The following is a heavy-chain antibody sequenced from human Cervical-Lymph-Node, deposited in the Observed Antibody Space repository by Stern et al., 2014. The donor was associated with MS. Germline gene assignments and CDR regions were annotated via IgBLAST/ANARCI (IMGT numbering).Heavy chain of an antibody. D-gene: IGHD6-13*01. CDR1: GFSFRRDA. J-gene: IGHJ4*02. CDR3: ASAYSSSHYYFDY. CDR2: IWYDGSNP. Sequence: VQLVESGGGVVQPGRSLRLSCAASGFSFRRDAMHWVRQAPGKGLEWVALIWYDGSNPYYADSVTGRFTISRDNFKNTLYLQMNSLRAEDTAVYYCASAYSSSHYYFDYWGQGTLVTVSS. V-gene: IGHV3-33*01.